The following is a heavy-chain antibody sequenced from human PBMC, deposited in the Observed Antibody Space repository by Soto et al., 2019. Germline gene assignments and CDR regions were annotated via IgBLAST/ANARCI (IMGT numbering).Heavy chain of an antibody. D-gene: IGHD2-15*01. V-gene: IGHV1-69*13. Sequence: RASVKVSCKASGGTFSSYAISWVRQAPGQGLEWMGGIIPIFGTANYAQKFQGRVTITADESTSTAYMELSSLRSEDTAVYYCALSSGGSNWFDPWGQGTQVTVSS. CDR3: ALSSGGSNWFDP. CDR2: IIPIFGTA. CDR1: GGTFSSYA. J-gene: IGHJ5*02.